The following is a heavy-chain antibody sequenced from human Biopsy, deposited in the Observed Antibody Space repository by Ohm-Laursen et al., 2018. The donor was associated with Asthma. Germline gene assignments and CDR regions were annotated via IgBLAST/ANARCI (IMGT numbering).Heavy chain of an antibody. D-gene: IGHD3-10*01. V-gene: IGHV1-18*01. CDR1: GYTFNSAG. Sequence: GALVKASCTTSGYTFNSAGITWVRQAPGQGLEWMGWISVYNGNTKVAQKLQDRVTMITDTSTSTAYMELRSLRSDDTAVYFCARAVDYSHYYGIDVWGQGTTVTVS. CDR3: ARAVDYSHYYGIDV. CDR2: ISVYNGNT. J-gene: IGHJ6*02.